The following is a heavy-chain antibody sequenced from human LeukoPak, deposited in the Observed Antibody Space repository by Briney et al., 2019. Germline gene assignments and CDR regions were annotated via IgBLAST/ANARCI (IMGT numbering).Heavy chain of an antibody. D-gene: IGHD3-3*01. J-gene: IGHJ4*02. V-gene: IGHV3-7*01. CDR2: IKQDGSEK. CDR1: GFTFSSYW. CDR3: AREGETITIFGVVIEYYFDY. Sequence: GGSLRLSCAASGFTFSSYWMSWVRQAPGKGLEWVANIKQDGSEKYYVDSVKGRFTISRDNAKNSLYLQMNSLRAEDTAVYYCAREGETITIFGVVIEYYFDYWGQGTLVTVSS.